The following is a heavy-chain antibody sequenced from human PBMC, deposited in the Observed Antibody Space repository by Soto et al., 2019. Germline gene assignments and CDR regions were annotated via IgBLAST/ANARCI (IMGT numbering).Heavy chain of an antibody. V-gene: IGHV4-59*01. D-gene: IGHD6-13*01. CDR3: ARGNIAASGTNFVP. Sequence: WTWVRQPPGKGLEWIGYIYYSGNINYNPSLKSRLTISLDTSTNQFSLKLTSVTAADTAIYYCARGNIAASGTNFVPWGQGTLVTLSS. CDR2: IYYSGNI. J-gene: IGHJ5*02.